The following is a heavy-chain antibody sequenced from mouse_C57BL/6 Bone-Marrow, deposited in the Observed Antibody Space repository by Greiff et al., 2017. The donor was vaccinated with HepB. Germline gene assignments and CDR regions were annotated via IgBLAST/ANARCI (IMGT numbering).Heavy chain of an antibody. J-gene: IGHJ4*01. V-gene: IGHV2-2*01. CDR1: GFSLTSYG. D-gene: IGHD1-2*01. CDR3: ARHYYRNAYAMDY. Sequence: VKLVESGPGLVQSSQSLSITCTVSGFSLTSYGVHWVRQSPGKGLEWLGVIWSGGSTDYNAAFISRLSISKDNSKSQVFFKMNILQADDTSIYYCARHYYRNAYAMDYWCQGTSVTISS. CDR2: IWSGGST.